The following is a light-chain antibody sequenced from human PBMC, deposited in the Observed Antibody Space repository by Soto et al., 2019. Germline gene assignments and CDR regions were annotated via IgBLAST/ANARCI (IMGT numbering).Light chain of an antibody. V-gene: IGKV3-20*01. CDR3: QQYGSSRT. Sequence: EIVWTQSPGTLSLSPGERATLSCRASQSISSSYLAWYQQKPGQAPRLLVYGASSRATGIADRFSGSGSGTDFTLTISRLEPEDFAVYYCQQYGSSRTFGQGTKVDIK. J-gene: IGKJ1*01. CDR1: QSISSSY. CDR2: GAS.